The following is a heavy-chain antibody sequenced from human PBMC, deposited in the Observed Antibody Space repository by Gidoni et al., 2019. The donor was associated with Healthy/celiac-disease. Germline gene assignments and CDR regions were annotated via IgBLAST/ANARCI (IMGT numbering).Heavy chain of an antibody. J-gene: IGHJ1*01. V-gene: IGHV3-21*01. CDR1: GFTFSSYS. Sequence: EVQLVESGGGLVKPGGSLRLSCAASGFTFSSYSMNWVRQAPGKGLGWVSSISSSSSYIYYADSVKGRFTISRDNAKNSLYLQMNSLRAEDTAVYYCARTSIAAALDAEYFQHWGQGTLVTVSS. CDR2: ISSSSSYI. CDR3: ARTSIAAALDAEYFQH. D-gene: IGHD6-13*01.